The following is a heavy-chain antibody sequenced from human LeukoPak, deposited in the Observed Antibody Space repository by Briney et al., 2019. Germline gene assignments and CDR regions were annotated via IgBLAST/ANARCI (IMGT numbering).Heavy chain of an antibody. CDR1: GFTFSSHW. V-gene: IGHV3-7*01. CDR3: ARDTAPLDYGDYYYYYMDV. CDR2: INQDGSQK. D-gene: IGHD4-17*01. J-gene: IGHJ6*03. Sequence: GGSLRLSCAASGFTFSSHWMTWVRQAPGKGLEWVANINQDGSQKYYVDSVMGRFTISRDNAKNSLYLQMNSLRAEDTAVYYCARDTAPLDYGDYYYYYMDVWGKGTTVTVSS.